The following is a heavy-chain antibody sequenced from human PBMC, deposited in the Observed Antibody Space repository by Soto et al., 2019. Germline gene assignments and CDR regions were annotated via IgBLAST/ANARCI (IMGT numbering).Heavy chain of an antibody. Sequence: QVQLVESGGGVVQPGRSLRLSCAASGFTFSSYGMHWVRQAPGKGLEWVAVISYDGSNKYYADSVKGRFTISRDNSKNTLYMQKNRLRAEDTAVYYCAKDYLSGRWLQLHDDAFDIWGQGTMVTVSS. D-gene: IGHD5-12*01. CDR1: GFTFSSYG. CDR2: ISYDGSNK. J-gene: IGHJ3*02. CDR3: AKDYLSGRWLQLHDDAFDI. V-gene: IGHV3-30*18.